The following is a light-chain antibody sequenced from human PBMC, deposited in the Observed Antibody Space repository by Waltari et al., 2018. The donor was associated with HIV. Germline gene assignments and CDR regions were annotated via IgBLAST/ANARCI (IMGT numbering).Light chain of an antibody. CDR3: QLWDGISDHPGVV. CDR2: YDS. V-gene: IGLV3-21*04. Sequence: SYVLTPPPSVSVAPGETARITCDINNIGSKYVHWYQQKPVQAPVMVMSYDSDRPSGIHERFSGCNSGNTATLTISRVEAGDEADYYCQLWDGISDHPGVVFGGGTKLTVL. CDR1: NIGSKY. J-gene: IGLJ3*02.